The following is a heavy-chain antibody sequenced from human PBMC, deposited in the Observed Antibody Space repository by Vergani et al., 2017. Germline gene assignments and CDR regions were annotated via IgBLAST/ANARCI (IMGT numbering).Heavy chain of an antibody. CDR1: GFTFSSYS. Sequence: EVQLVESGGGLVKRGGSLRLFCAASGFTFSSYSMNWVRQAPGKGLEWVSSISSSSSYIHYSDSLKGRFTLSRDNTKNSLSLQRSGLRVEDTAVYYCVRLPRGPWNFDLWGRGTLITVSS. J-gene: IGHJ2*01. CDR3: VRLPRGPWNFDL. V-gene: IGHV3-21*06. CDR2: ISSSSSYI.